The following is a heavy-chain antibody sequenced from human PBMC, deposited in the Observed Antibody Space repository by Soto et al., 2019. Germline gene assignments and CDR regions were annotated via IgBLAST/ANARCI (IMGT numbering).Heavy chain of an antibody. Sequence: EVQLVESGGGLVQPGGSLRLSCAASGFTFSSSWMHWDRQAPGKGLVWVSRMNSDGTRTAYADSVKGRFTISRDNAKNTLYLQMNSLRAEDTAVYYCARVGSWWCFDPWGQGTLVTVSS. D-gene: IGHD2-21*01. V-gene: IGHV3-74*01. CDR1: GFTFSSSW. CDR3: ARVGSWWCFDP. CDR2: MNSDGTRT. J-gene: IGHJ5*02.